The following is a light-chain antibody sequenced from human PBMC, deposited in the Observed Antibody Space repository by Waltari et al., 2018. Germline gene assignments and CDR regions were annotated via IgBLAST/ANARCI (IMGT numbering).Light chain of an antibody. J-gene: IGLJ2*01. Sequence: QSALTQPASVSGSTGQSITISCSGSTTDIGTYDYLPWYQQYPGKAPKLILYQVTIRPSGVSNRFSGSKSGNTASLTISGLQTDDEAIYYCSSYTDSTTVVFGGGTVVTVL. CDR3: SSYTDSTTVV. CDR2: QVT. CDR1: TTDIGTYDY. V-gene: IGLV2-14*01.